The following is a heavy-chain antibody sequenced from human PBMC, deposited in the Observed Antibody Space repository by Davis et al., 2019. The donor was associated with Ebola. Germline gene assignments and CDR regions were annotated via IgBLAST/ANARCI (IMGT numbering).Heavy chain of an antibody. J-gene: IGHJ6*02. V-gene: IGHV3-30*02. D-gene: IGHD3-9*01. CDR2: IWYDGSNK. CDR1: GFTFSSYG. CDR3: AKDSRYYDILTGYYYYGMDV. Sequence: PGGSLRLSCAASGFTFSSYGMHWVRQAPGKGLEWVAVIWYDGSNKYYADSVKGRFTISRDNSKNTLYLQMNSLRAEDTAVYYCAKDSRYYDILTGYYYYGMDVWGQGTTVTVSS.